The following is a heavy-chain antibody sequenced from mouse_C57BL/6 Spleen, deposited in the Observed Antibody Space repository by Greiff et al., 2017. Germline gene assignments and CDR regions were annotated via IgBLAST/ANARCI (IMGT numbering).Heavy chain of an antibody. CDR2: IWRGGST. CDR1: GFSFTSYG. CDR3: AKIRDYGSDFDY. Sequence: QVQLQQSGPGLVQPSQSLYITCTVSGFSFTSYGVHWVRQSPGKGLEWLGVIWRGGSTDYTAAFMSRLRNTYDNAESQVFFKMNSLQADDTAIYDCAKIRDYGSDFDYWGQGTTLTVSA. D-gene: IGHD1-1*01. V-gene: IGHV2-5*01. J-gene: IGHJ2*01.